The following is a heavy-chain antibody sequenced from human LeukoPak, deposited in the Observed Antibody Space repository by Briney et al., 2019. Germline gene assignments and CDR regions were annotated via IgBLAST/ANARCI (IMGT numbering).Heavy chain of an antibody. CDR1: GFTFSSNA. CDR3: AKKVGLVSAPLYYFDV. J-gene: IGHJ4*02. V-gene: IGHV3-23*01. CDR2: ISGPAGSW. D-gene: IGHD5/OR15-5a*01. Sequence: GGSLRLSCAASGFTFSSNAMSWIRQAPGKGLEWVSAISGPAGSWDYADSVKGRFTISRDNSKNTLFLQMNSLRAEDTAIYYCAKKVGLVSAPLYYFDVWGQGTLVTVSS.